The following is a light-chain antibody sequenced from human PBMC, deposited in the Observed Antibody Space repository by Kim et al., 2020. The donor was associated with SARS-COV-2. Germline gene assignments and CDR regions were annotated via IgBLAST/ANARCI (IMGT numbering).Light chain of an antibody. CDR1: TETVTYDHY. V-gene: IGLV7-46*01. CDR2: DTR. Sequence: PGGTVTLTCGSSTETVTYDHYTYWLQQKPGQAPRTLVFDTRNKHCWTPARFAGSLLGGKAALTLSGAQPEDEAEYYCLLSYSGGGVFGGGTQLTVL. CDR3: LLSYSGGGV. J-gene: IGLJ3*02.